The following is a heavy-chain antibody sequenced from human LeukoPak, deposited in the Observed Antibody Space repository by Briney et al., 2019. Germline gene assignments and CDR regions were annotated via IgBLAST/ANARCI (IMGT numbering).Heavy chain of an antibody. Sequence: SESLSLTCTVSGGSISSYYWSWIRHPPGQGLGWIGYIYYSGGTNYNPSLKSRVTISLDTSKNQFSLKLSSVTAADTAMYYCARRTGYYDGFDYWGQGTLVTVSS. CDR3: ARRTGYYDGFDY. J-gene: IGHJ4*02. CDR1: GGSISSYY. CDR2: IYYSGGT. D-gene: IGHD3/OR15-3a*01. V-gene: IGHV4-59*01.